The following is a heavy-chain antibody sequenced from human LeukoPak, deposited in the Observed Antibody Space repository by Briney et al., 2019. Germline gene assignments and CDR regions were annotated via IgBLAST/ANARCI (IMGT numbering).Heavy chain of an antibody. V-gene: IGHV3-23*01. CDR3: AKRVGSYHFDS. D-gene: IGHD3-16*02. Sequence: GGSLRLTCAASGFTFSAYAMSWVRQAPGKGLEWLSYISGSGGSTYYADSVKGRFTISRDNSKNTLYLQMNSLRAEDTALYYCAKRVGSYHFDSWGQGTLVTVSS. J-gene: IGHJ4*02. CDR1: GFTFSAYA. CDR2: ISGSGGST.